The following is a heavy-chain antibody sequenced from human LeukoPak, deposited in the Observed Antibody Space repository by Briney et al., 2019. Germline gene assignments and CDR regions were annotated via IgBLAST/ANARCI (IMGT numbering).Heavy chain of an antibody. Sequence: PGGSLRLSCAASGFTFSDHYMDWVRQAPGKGLEWVARSRNKGTSYITEYAASVKGRFTTSRDASKNSLYLQINSLQTEDTAVYYCARSGVPSTGTFPVCFDYWGQRTLVTVSS. CDR2: SRNKGTSYIT. V-gene: IGHV3-72*01. D-gene: IGHD4-17*01. CDR3: ARSGVPSTGTFPVCFDY. J-gene: IGHJ4*02. CDR1: GFTFSDHY.